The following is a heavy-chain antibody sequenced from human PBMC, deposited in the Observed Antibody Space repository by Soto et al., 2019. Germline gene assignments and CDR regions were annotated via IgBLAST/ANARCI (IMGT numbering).Heavy chain of an antibody. V-gene: IGHV1-24*01. CDR2: FDPEDGET. CDR3: ATVGVVVVAATRFHVHFDY. J-gene: IGHJ4*02. D-gene: IGHD2-15*01. Sequence: ASVKVSCKVSGYTLTELSMHWVRQAPGKGLEWMGGFDPEDGETIYAQKFQGRVTMTEDTSTDTAYMELSSLRSEDTAVYYCATVGVVVVAATRFHVHFDYWGQGTLVTVSS. CDR1: GYTLTELS.